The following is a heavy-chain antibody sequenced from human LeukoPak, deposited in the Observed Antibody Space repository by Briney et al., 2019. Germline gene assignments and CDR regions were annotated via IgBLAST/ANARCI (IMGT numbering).Heavy chain of an antibody. V-gene: IGHV4-59*01. J-gene: IGHJ6*02. CDR3: ARVATLPAPDYYYYGMDV. CDR2: IYYSGST. CDR1: GGSISSYY. D-gene: IGHD2-15*01. Sequence: SETLSLTCTVSGGSISSYYWSWIRQPPGKGLEWIGYIYYSGSTNYNPSLKSRVTISVDTSKNQFSLKLSSVTAADTAVYYCARVATLPAPDYYYYGMDVWGQGTTVTVSS.